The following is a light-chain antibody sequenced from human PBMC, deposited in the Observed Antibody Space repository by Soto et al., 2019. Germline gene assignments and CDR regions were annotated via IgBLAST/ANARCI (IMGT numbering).Light chain of an antibody. J-gene: IGKJ5*01. V-gene: IGKV3-11*01. CDR1: HSVTTH. CDR2: DAS. Sequence: EVVLTQSPATLSLSPGERATLSCWASHSVTTHLAWFQQRPGQTPRLLIYDASTRAPGIPARFSGRGSGADFTLTISSLEPEDFAVYYCQQRSDSITFGQGTRREIK. CDR3: QQRSDSIT.